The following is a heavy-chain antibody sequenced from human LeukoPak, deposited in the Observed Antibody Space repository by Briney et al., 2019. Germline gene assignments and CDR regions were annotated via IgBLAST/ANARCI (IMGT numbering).Heavy chain of an antibody. CDR2: TSSDLNVK. D-gene: IGHD3-10*01. J-gene: IGHJ4*02. V-gene: IGHV3-30-3*01. CDR1: GFTFRNYV. Sequence: GGSLRLSCAASGFTFRNYVIHWVRQAPGKRLEWVAVTSSDLNVKLYADSVKGRFTISRDNSRSTLYLQMNSLRPEDTAIYYCAREGYYGSGSPPSLYFDYWGQGTLVTVSS. CDR3: AREGYYGSGSPPSLYFDY.